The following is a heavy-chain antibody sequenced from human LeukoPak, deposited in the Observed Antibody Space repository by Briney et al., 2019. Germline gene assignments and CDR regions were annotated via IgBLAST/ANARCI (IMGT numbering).Heavy chain of an antibody. D-gene: IGHD1-1*01. Sequence: GGSLRLSCAASGFTFSSYWMSWVRRAPGKGLEWVASIKQDGSEKYYVDSVKGRFTISRDNAKDSVYLHMNSLRAEDTAVYFCARDKVGTGYYFDYWGQGTLVTVSS. J-gene: IGHJ4*02. CDR2: IKQDGSEK. CDR1: GFTFSSYW. CDR3: ARDKVGTGYYFDY. V-gene: IGHV3-7*01.